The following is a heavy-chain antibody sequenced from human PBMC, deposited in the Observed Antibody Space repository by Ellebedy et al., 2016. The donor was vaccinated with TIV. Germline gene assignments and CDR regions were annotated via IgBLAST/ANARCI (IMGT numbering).Heavy chain of an antibody. D-gene: IGHD1-26*01. V-gene: IGHV4-31*03. J-gene: IGHJ4*02. CDR2: VEFNGNT. CDR1: GGSISGGGYF. CDR3: AIMGPRRYFDF. Sequence: MPSETLSLTCTVSGGSISGGGYFCNWIRQHPVKGLEWIGYVEFNGNTYYNPSLTSRVAISVDTSKNHFSLSLTSVTAADTAVYYCAIMGPRRYFDFWGQGTLVTVSS.